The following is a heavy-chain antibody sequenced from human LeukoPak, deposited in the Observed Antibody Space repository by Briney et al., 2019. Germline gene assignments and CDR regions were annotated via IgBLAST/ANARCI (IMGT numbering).Heavy chain of an antibody. CDR1: GGSLSSYY. CDR2: IYYIGST. J-gene: IGHJ3*02. D-gene: IGHD2-2*01. Sequence: SETLSLTCTVSGGSLSSYYWSWIRQPPGKGLEWMGYIYYIGSTNYNPSLKSRVTISVDTSKNQFSLKLSCVTAVDMAVYYCAGSQYSLGYCSSNSCYAGGDAFDIWGHGTMVTVSS. CDR3: AGSQYSLGYCSSNSCYAGGDAFDI. V-gene: IGHV4-59*01.